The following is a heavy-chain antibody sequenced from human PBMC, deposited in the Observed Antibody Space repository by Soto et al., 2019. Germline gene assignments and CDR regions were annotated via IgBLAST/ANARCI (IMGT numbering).Heavy chain of an antibody. V-gene: IGHV3-74*01. D-gene: IGHD3-16*01. CDR1: GFTFGSYW. CDR2: ISPDGTST. CDR3: ARDGGGLAH. Sequence: EVQLVESGGGLVQPGGSLRLSCAASGFTFGSYWMHWVRQAPGKGLVWVSRISPDGTSTSNADSVKGRFTISRDNTKNTLHLQMDSLGVEDTAVYYCARDGGGLAHWGQGTLVTVSS. J-gene: IGHJ4*02.